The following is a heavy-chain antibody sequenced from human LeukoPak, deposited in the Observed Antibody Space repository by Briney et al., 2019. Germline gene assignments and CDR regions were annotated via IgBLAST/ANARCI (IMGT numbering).Heavy chain of an antibody. Sequence: GGSLRLSCAASGFTFSSYEMNWVRQAPGKGLEWVSYISSSGSTIYYADSVKVRFTISRDNAKNSLYLQMNSLRAEDTAVYYCARARGYYYDSSGYPTLIDYWGQGTLVTVSS. D-gene: IGHD3-22*01. CDR3: ARARGYYYDSSGYPTLIDY. V-gene: IGHV3-48*03. J-gene: IGHJ4*02. CDR2: ISSSGSTI. CDR1: GFTFSSYE.